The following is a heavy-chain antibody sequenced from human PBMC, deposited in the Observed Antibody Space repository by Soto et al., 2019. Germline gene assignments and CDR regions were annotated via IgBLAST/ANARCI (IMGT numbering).Heavy chain of an antibody. CDR1: GGSISRSSYY. CDR3: ARLHYSSGWIFDY. V-gene: IGHV4-39*01. CDR2: VYYSGST. Sequence: QLQLQESGPGLVKPSETLSLMCTVSGGSISRSSYYWGWIRQHPGKGLEWIGSVYYSGSTYYSPSLKSRVTISVDTPKNQCSLKLSSVTAADTAVYYCARLHYSSGWIFDYWGQGTLVTVSS. J-gene: IGHJ4*02. D-gene: IGHD6-19*01.